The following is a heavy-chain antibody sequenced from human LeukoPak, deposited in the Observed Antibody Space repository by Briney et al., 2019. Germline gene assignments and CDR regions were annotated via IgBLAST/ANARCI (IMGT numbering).Heavy chain of an antibody. Sequence: PSETLSLTCAVYGGSFSGYYWSWIRQPPGKGLEWIGEINHSGSTNYNPSLKSRVTISVDTSKNQFSLKLSSVTAADTAVYYCARGRVVVADPFGYWGQGTLVTVSS. CDR1: GGSFSGYY. V-gene: IGHV4-34*01. D-gene: IGHD6-19*01. J-gene: IGHJ4*02. CDR2: INHSGST. CDR3: ARGRVVVADPFGY.